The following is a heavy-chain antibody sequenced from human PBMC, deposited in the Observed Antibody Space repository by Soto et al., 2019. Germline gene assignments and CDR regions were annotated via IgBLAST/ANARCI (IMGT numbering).Heavy chain of an antibody. J-gene: IGHJ4*02. D-gene: IGHD4-17*01. Sequence: EVQVLESGGGLVQPGGSLRLSCAASGFTFSSFAMTWVRQAPGKGLEWVSSLTGSGDSTYYADSVKGRFTISRDNSKNTLYLQMNSLRADDTALYYCAKGTAVTTGDMAYWGQGTLVTVSS. CDR1: GFTFSSFA. V-gene: IGHV3-23*01. CDR2: LTGSGDST. CDR3: AKGTAVTTGDMAY.